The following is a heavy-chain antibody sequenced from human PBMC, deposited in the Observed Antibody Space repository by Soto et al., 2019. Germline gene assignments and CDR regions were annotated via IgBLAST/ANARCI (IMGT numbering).Heavy chain of an antibody. V-gene: IGHV3-66*01. J-gene: IGHJ6*02. CDR1: GFTVTSNY. D-gene: IGHD3-10*01. CDR3: ARDFGSDATGYYGMDV. Sequence: EVQVVESGGGLVQPGGSLRLSCAASGFTVTSNYMSWVRQTPGKGLEWVSLIYSGGAIVYADSVMGRFTVSRDNSRNTMFLQMTSLRAGDTGVYFCARDFGSDATGYYGMDVWGQGTTVTVSS. CDR2: IYSGGAI.